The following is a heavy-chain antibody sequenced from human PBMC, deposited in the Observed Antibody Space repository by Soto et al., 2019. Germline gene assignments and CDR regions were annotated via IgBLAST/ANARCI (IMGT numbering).Heavy chain of an antibody. CDR3: AKDQHYSGSYFFDP. V-gene: IGHV3-23*01. CDR2: ISGSGGST. Sequence: GGSLRLSCAASVFTFSSYAMSWVRQAPGKWLEWVSAISGSGGSTYYADSVKGRFTISRDNSKNTLYLQMNSLRAEDKAVYYCAKDQHYSGSYFFDPWGQGTLVTVSS. J-gene: IGHJ5*02. D-gene: IGHD1-26*01. CDR1: VFTFSSYA.